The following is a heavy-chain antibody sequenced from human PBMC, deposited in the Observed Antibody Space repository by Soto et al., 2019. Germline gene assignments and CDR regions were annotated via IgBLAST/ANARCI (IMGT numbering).Heavy chain of an antibody. Sequence: SETLSLTCTVSSVSISSGGYYWSWIRQHPGKGLEWIGYIYYTGSTYYNPSLKSRVTMSLDTSKNQFSLKLSSVTAADTAVYYCARASQLERDAFDIWGQGTMVT. V-gene: IGHV4-31*03. D-gene: IGHD1-1*01. CDR2: IYYTGST. J-gene: IGHJ3*02. CDR1: SVSISSGGYY. CDR3: ARASQLERDAFDI.